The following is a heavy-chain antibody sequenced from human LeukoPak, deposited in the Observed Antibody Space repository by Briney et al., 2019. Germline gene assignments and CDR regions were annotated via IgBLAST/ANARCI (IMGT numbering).Heavy chain of an antibody. J-gene: IGHJ6*03. CDR1: GGSISSGSYY. V-gene: IGHV4-61*02. CDR3: ARGGARNYYYMDV. Sequence: SQTLSLTCTVSGGSISSGSYYWSWIRQPAGKGLEWIGRIYTSGSTNYNPSLKSRVTISVDTSKNQFSLKLSSVTAADTAVYYCARGGARNYYYMDVWGKGTTVTVSS. D-gene: IGHD1-26*01. CDR2: IYTSGST.